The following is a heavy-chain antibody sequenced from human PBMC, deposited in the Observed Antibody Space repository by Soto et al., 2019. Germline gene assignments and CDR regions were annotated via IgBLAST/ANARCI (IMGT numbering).Heavy chain of an antibody. Sequence: QVQLQESGPGLVKPSETLSLTCTVSGGSISSYYWSWIRQPPGKGLEWIGYIYYSGSTNYNPSLKRRVPISVDTSKNQFALKVSSVTAADTAVYYGARRYGRYFDYWGQGTLVTVSS. J-gene: IGHJ4*02. CDR2: IYYSGST. CDR1: GGSISSYY. CDR3: ARRYGRYFDY. V-gene: IGHV4-59*08. D-gene: IGHD4-17*01.